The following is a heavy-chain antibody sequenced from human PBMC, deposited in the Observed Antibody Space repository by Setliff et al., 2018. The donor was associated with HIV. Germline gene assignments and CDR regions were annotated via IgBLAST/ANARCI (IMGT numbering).Heavy chain of an antibody. CDR2: VSTSGST. CDR3: ASLFHDTSAPWLYYFDY. J-gene: IGHJ4*02. CDR1: GGSINSYY. D-gene: IGHD3-22*01. V-gene: IGHV4-4*08. Sequence: SETLSLTCTVSGGSINSYYCSWIRLPPGRGLEWIGYVSTSGSTKYNPSLKSRLTIFMDTSKSQLSLWLSSVTAADTATYYCASLFHDTSAPWLYYFDYWGQGTLVTVSS.